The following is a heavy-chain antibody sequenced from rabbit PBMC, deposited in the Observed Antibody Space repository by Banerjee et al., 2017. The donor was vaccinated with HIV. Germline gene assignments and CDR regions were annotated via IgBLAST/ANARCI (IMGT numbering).Heavy chain of an antibody. CDR2: IYTGSSGFT. CDR3: ARAYNSGWGGYFDL. J-gene: IGHJ4*01. CDR1: GFSFSSSYF. V-gene: IGHV1S40*01. Sequence: QSLEESGGDLVKPGASLTLTCTASGFSFSSSYFMWWVRQAPGKGLEWIACIYTGSSGFTYYASWAKGRFTISKTSSTTVTLQMTSLTAADTATYFCARAYNSGWGGYFDLWGPGTLVTVS. D-gene: IGHD4-1*01.